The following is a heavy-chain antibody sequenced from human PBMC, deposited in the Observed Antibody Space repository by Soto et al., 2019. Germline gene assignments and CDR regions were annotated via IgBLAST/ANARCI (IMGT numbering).Heavy chain of an antibody. CDR3: ARVLQAPVALDY. CDR1: GGSFSGYY. J-gene: IGHJ4*02. Sequence: SETLSLTCAVYGGSFSGYYWSWIRQPPGKGLEWIGEINHSGSTNYNPSLKSRVTISVDTSKNQFSLKLSSVTAADTAVYYCARVLQAPVALDYWGQGTLVTVSS. V-gene: IGHV4-34*01. D-gene: IGHD6-19*01. CDR2: INHSGST.